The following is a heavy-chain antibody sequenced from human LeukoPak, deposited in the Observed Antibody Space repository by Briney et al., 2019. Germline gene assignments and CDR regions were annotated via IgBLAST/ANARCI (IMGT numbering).Heavy chain of an antibody. D-gene: IGHD2-15*01. J-gene: IGHJ4*02. CDR1: GFTFSSYW. Sequence: GGSLRLSCAASGFTFSSYWMDWVRQAPWKGLEWVANIKQDGSEKYYVDSVKGRFTISRDNVENSLYLQMDSLRAEDTAVYYCSTALNNWGQGTLVTVSS. CDR3: STALNN. V-gene: IGHV3-7*01. CDR2: IKQDGSEK.